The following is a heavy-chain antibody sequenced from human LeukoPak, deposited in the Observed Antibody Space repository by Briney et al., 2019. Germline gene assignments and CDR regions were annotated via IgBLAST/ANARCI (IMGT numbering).Heavy chain of an antibody. CDR2: INPSGGST. CDR1: GYTFTSYY. J-gene: IGHJ4*02. CDR3: ARGHINMITFGGVIVRYDY. V-gene: IGHV1-46*01. D-gene: IGHD3-16*02. Sequence: GASVKVSCKASGYTFTSYYMHWVRQAPGQGLEWMGIINPSGGSTSYAQKFQGRVTMTRDMSTSTVYMELSSLRSEDTAVYYCARGHINMITFGGVIVRYDYWGQGTLVTVSS.